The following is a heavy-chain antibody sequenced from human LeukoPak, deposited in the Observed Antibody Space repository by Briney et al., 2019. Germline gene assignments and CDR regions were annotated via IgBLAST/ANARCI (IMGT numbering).Heavy chain of an antibody. J-gene: IGHJ4*02. CDR3: AREDPGEWSFDY. D-gene: IGHD3-3*01. CDR1: GYTFTGYY. Sequence: ASVKVSCKASGYTFTGYYMHWVRQAPGQGLEWMGWINPNSGGTNYAQKFQGRVTMTRDTSISTAYMELSRLRSDDTAVYYCAREDPGEWSFDYWGQGTLVTVSS. CDR2: INPNSGGT. V-gene: IGHV1-2*02.